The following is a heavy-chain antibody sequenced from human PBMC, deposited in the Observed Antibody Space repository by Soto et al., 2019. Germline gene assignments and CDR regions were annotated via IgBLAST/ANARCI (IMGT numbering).Heavy chain of an antibody. J-gene: IGHJ6*02. D-gene: IGHD3-22*01. CDR1: GFTFSSYS. CDR2: ISSSSSTI. Sequence: GGSLRLSCAASGFTFSSYSMNWVRQAPGKGLEWVSYISSSSSTIYYADSVKGRFTISRDNAKNSLYLQMNSLRDEDTAVYYCARDRSITMIVVVVEIYGMDVWGQGTTVTVSS. CDR3: ARDRSITMIVVVVEIYGMDV. V-gene: IGHV3-48*02.